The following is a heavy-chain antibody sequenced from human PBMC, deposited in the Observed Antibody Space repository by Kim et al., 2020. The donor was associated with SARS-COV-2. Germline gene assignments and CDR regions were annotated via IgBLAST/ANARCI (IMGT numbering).Heavy chain of an antibody. D-gene: IGHD3-16*01. Sequence: SETLSLTCTVSGYSISSGYYWGWIRQAPGKGLEWICSIYHSGCTYYNPSLKSRFTISVDTSRNHFFLKLNSVSAADTAVYYCACPSTFYTDSYGLPYNW. CDR2: IYHSGCT. V-gene: IGHV4-38-2*02. J-gene: IGHJ5*01. CDR3: ACPSTFYTDSYGLPYNW. CDR1: GYSISSGYY.